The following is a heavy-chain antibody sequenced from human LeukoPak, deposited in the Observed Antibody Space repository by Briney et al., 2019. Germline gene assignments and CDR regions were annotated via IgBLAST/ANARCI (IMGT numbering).Heavy chain of an antibody. Sequence: GGSLRLSCAASGFTFSSYAMSWVRQAPGKGLEWVSAISDSGGSTYDADSVKGRFTISRDNSKNTLYLQMNSLRAEDTAVYYCAKDTSIGRYCTNGVCSLFDYWGQGTLVTVSS. D-gene: IGHD2-8*01. J-gene: IGHJ4*02. CDR1: GFTFSSYA. CDR3: AKDTSIGRYCTNGVCSLFDY. V-gene: IGHV3-23*01. CDR2: ISDSGGST.